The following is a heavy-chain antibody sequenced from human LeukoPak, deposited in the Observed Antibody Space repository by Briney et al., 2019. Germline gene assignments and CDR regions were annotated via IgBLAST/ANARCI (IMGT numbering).Heavy chain of an antibody. CDR1: GYTFTSYG. V-gene: IGHV1-18*01. CDR2: ISAYNGNT. CDR3: ATCSAGSCYPDAFDI. Sequence: ASVKVSCEASGYTFTSYGISWVRQAPGQGLEWMGWISAYNGNTNHAQMLQGRVTMTTDTTTSTAYMELSSLRSDDTAVYYCATCSAGSCYPDAFDIWGQGTMVTVSS. D-gene: IGHD2-15*01. J-gene: IGHJ3*02.